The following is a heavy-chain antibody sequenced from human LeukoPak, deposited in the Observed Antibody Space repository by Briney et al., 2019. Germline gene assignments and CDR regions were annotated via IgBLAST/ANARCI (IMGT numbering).Heavy chain of an antibody. Sequence: GGSLRLSCAASGFTFSSYAMSWVRQAPGKGLEWVSAISGSGGSTYYADSVKGRFTISRDNSKSTLYLQMNSLRAEDTAVYHCAKDRWRYKWNLIDYWGQGTLVTVSS. CDR2: ISGSGGST. CDR1: GFTFSSYA. V-gene: IGHV3-23*01. CDR3: AKDRWRYKWNLIDY. J-gene: IGHJ4*02. D-gene: IGHD1-20*01.